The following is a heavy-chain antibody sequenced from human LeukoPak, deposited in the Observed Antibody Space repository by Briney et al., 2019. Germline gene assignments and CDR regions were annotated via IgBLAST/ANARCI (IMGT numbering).Heavy chain of an antibody. D-gene: IGHD6-13*01. CDR3: SRVGSSSWFAYYYGMDV. Sequence: NPSETLSFTCTGSGGYISSVYWSWIRQPPGKGLEWIGYINYSGSTNHNPSLKSQVTISVDTSKNQFPLQLSSVTAADTAVYYCSRVGSSSWFAYYYGMDVWGQGTTVTVSS. V-gene: IGHV4-59*01. J-gene: IGHJ6*02. CDR2: INYSGST. CDR1: GGYISSVY.